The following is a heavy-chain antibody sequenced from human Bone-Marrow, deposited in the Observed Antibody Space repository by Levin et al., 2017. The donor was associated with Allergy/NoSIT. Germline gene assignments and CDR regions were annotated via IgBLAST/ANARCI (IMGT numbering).Heavy chain of an antibody. J-gene: IGHJ3*02. CDR3: ARGHYDSWVDDFDI. D-gene: IGHD3-3*01. V-gene: IGHV4-34*01. CDR1: GGSFSDYY. Sequence: RPSETLSLTCGVYGGSFSDYYWNWIRQSPGKGLEWIGESHHSGSTNYNPSLKSRVTISVDTSKKQFSLKLTSVTAADTAIYYCARGHYDSWVDDFDIWGQGTEVTVSS. CDR2: SHHSGST.